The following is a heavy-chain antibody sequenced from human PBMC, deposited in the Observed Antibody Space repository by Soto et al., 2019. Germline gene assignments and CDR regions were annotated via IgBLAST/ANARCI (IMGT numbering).Heavy chain of an antibody. D-gene: IGHD2-2*01. CDR2: IYSGGST. CDR1: GFTVSDNY. CDR3: ARGEHVVALNPSNYYFGY. V-gene: IGHV3-53*02. Sequence: EVQLVETGGGSIQPGGSLRLSCAASGFTVSDNYMSWVRQAPGKGLEWVSVIYSGGSTYYADSVKGRFTISRDNSKNTLYLQMTSLRVEDTAVYYCARGEHVVALNPSNYYFGYWGQGTLVTVSS. J-gene: IGHJ4*02.